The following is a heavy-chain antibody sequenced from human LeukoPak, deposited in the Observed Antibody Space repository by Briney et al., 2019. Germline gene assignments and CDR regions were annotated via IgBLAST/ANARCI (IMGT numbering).Heavy chain of an antibody. Sequence: SQTLSLTCAVSGGSISSGGYCWSWIRQPPGKGLEWIGYIYHSGSTYYNPSLKSRVTISVDRSKNQFSLKLSSVTAADTAVYYCARGGYYYDSSGYYHFDYWGQGTLVTVSS. D-gene: IGHD3-22*01. CDR3: ARGGYYYDSSGYYHFDY. CDR1: GGSISSGGYC. V-gene: IGHV4-30-2*01. J-gene: IGHJ4*02. CDR2: IYHSGST.